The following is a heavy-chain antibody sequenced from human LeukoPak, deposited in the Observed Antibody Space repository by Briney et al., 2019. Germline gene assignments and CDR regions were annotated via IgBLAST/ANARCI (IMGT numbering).Heavy chain of an antibody. CDR1: GFTFSSYG. Sequence: GGSLRFSCAASGFTFSSYGMHWVHQAPGKGLEWAAVIWYDGSNKYYADSVKGRFTISRDNSKNTLYLQMNSLRAEDTAVYYCARGSSGWYNYFDYWGQGTLVTVSS. D-gene: IGHD6-19*01. V-gene: IGHV3-33*01. CDR2: IWYDGSNK. J-gene: IGHJ4*02. CDR3: ARGSSGWYNYFDY.